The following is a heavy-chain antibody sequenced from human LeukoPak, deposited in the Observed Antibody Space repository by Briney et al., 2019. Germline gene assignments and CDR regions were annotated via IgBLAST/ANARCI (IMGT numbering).Heavy chain of an antibody. J-gene: IGHJ4*02. D-gene: IGHD6-13*01. Sequence: GGSLRLSCAASGFTFSSYGMHWVRQAPGKGLEWVAVISYDGSNKYYADSVKGRFTISRDNSKNTLYLQMNSLRAEDTAVYYCAKGTRRGIAVLLDYWGQGTLDTVSS. CDR1: GFTFSSYG. V-gene: IGHV3-30*18. CDR3: AKGTRRGIAVLLDY. CDR2: ISYDGSNK.